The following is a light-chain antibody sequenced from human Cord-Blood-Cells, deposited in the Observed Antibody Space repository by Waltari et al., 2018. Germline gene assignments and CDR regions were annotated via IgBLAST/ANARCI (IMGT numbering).Light chain of an antibody. J-gene: IGLJ2*01. Sequence: QSALTQPASVSGSPGQSITISCTGTSSDVGGYNYVSWYQQHPGKAPKLMIYDVSNRPSGVSNRFSGSKCGNPASLTISGLQAEDEADYYCSSYTSSSTYVVFGGGTKLTVL. CDR2: DVS. V-gene: IGLV2-14*01. CDR3: SSYTSSSTYVV. CDR1: SSDVGGYNY.